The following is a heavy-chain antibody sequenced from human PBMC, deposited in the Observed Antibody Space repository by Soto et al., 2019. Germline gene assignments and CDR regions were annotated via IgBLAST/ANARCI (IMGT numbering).Heavy chain of an antibody. Sequence: EVQLVESGGGLVKPGGSLRLSCVASGFSFNKAWMSWVRQAPGKGLEWVGRIISKTDGGATDYAAPVKGRFSISRDDSRNTLYLQMNSLRTEDTAVYYCSAGYGRTDFDYWGQGTLVTVSS. V-gene: IGHV3-15*01. CDR3: SAGYGRTDFDY. J-gene: IGHJ4*02. CDR2: IISKTDGGAT. D-gene: IGHD5-18*01. CDR1: GFSFNKAW.